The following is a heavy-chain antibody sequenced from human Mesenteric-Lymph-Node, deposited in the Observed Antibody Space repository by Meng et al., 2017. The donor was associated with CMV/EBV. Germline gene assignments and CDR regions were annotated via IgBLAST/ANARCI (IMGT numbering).Heavy chain of an antibody. Sequence: GESLKISCAASGFTVSSNYMSWVRQAPGKGLEWVSVIYSGGSTYYADSVQGRFTISRDNSKNTLYLQMNSLRAEDTAVYYCARTTVGALEYYYYGMDVWGQGTTVTVSS. CDR1: GFTVSSNY. V-gene: IGHV3-53*01. CDR3: ARTTVGALEYYYYGMDV. D-gene: IGHD4-23*01. CDR2: IYSGGST. J-gene: IGHJ6*02.